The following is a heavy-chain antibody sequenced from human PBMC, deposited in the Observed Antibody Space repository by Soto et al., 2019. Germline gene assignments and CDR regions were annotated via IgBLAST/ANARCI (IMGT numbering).Heavy chain of an antibody. CDR2: IYPGDSDT. CDR3: ARALYCSSTSCSDY. J-gene: IGHJ4*02. CDR1: GYSFSTYW. Sequence: GESLKISCEASGYSFSTYWIGWVRQMPGKGLEWMGIIYPGDSDTRYSPSFQGQVTISADKSISTAYLQWSSLKASDTAMYYCARALYCSSTSCSDYWGQGTLVTVSS. D-gene: IGHD2-2*01. V-gene: IGHV5-51*01.